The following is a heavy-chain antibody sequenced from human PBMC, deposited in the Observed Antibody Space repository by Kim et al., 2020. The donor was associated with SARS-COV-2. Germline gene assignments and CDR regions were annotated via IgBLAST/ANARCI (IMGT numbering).Heavy chain of an antibody. Sequence: AQKFKGRDKITAEESTSTAYMELSSLRSEDTAVYYCARESIAVAGNYFDYWGQGTLVTVSS. CDR3: ARESIAVAGNYFDY. D-gene: IGHD6-19*01. J-gene: IGHJ4*02. V-gene: IGHV1-69*01.